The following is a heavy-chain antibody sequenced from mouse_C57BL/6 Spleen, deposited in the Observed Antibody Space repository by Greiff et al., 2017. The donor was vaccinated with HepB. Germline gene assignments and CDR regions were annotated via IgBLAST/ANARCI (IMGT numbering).Heavy chain of an antibody. V-gene: IGHV1-50*01. CDR3: ARGYERNFDY. Sequence: QVQLQQSGAELVKPGASVKLSCKASGYTFTSYWMQWVKQRPGQGLEWIGEIDPSDSYTNYNQKFKGKATLTVDKSSITAYMQLSSLTSEDFAVYYCARGYERNFDYWGQSTTLTVSS. D-gene: IGHD2-2*01. J-gene: IGHJ2*01. CDR2: IDPSDSYT. CDR1: GYTFTSYW.